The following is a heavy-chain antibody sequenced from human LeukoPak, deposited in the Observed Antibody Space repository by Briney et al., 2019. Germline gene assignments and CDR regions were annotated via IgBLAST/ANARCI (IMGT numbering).Heavy chain of an antibody. J-gene: IGHJ4*02. V-gene: IGHV3-30*02. CDR3: AKSNNYAGGY. D-gene: IGHD4-11*01. CDR2: IPNDGTNK. CDR1: GFTFSTYG. Sequence: GGSLRLSCAASGFTFSTYGMHWVRQAPGEGLEWVAFIPNDGTNKYYADSVKGGFTISRDNSKNTLYLQLNSLRPEDTAVYYCAKSNNYAGGYWGQGTLVTVSS.